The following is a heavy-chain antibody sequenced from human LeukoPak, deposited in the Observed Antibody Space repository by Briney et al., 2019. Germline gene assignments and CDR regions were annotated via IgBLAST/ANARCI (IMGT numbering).Heavy chain of an antibody. Sequence: PGGSLRLSCAASGFTFSSYWMSWVRQAPGKGLEWVAIIKQDGSEKYYVDSVKGRFTISRDNAKNLLYLQMNSLRAEDTAVYYCARDRAVAGRSPAYYYYYMDVWGKGTTVTVSS. V-gene: IGHV3-7*01. CDR2: IKQDGSEK. J-gene: IGHJ6*03. D-gene: IGHD6-19*01. CDR3: ARDRAVAGRSPAYYYYYMDV. CDR1: GFTFSSYW.